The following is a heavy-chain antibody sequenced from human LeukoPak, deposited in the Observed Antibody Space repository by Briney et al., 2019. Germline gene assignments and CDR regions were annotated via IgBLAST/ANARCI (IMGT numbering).Heavy chain of an antibody. CDR1: GFTFSSYA. CDR3: ARADLSQQLVYYFDY. J-gene: IGHJ4*02. V-gene: IGHV3-30-3*01. Sequence: GGSLRLSCAASGFTFSSYAMHWVRQAPGKGLEWGAVISYDGSNKYYADSVKGRFTISRDNSKNTLYLQMNSLRAEDTAVYYCARADLSQQLVYYFDYWGQGTLVTVSS. D-gene: IGHD6-13*01. CDR2: ISYDGSNK.